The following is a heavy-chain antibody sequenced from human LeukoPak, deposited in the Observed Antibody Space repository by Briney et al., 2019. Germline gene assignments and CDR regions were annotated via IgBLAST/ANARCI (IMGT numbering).Heavy chain of an antibody. D-gene: IGHD6-13*01. CDR2: INPSGGST. Sequence: GASVKVSCKVSGYTLTELSMHWVRQAPGQGLEWMGIINPSGGSTSYAQKFQGRVTMTRDMSTSTVYMELSSLRSEDTAVYYCARDSRAAAGTGDYYYYMDVWGKGTTVTVSS. J-gene: IGHJ6*03. CDR3: ARDSRAAAGTGDYYYYMDV. CDR1: GYTLTELS. V-gene: IGHV1-46*01.